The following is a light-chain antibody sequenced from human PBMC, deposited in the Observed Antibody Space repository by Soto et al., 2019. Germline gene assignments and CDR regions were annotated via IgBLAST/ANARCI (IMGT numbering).Light chain of an antibody. CDR3: QQYGSSIT. CDR2: GAS. J-gene: IGKJ5*01. CDR1: QSVSSN. Sequence: EIVLTQSPVTLSLSPGERATLSCRASQSVSSNLAWYQQKPGQAPRLLIYGASSRATGIPDRFSGSGSGTDFTLIIKRLEPEDFAVYYCQQYGSSITFGQGTRLEIK. V-gene: IGKV3-20*01.